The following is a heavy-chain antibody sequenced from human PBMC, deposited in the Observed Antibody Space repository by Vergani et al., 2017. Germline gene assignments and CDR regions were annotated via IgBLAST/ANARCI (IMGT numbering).Heavy chain of an antibody. D-gene: IGHD6-13*01. CDR2: IHYSGST. CDR3: ARGQEYSSSWYLFEEINWFDP. CDR1: GGSISSYY. V-gene: IGHV4-59*01. Sequence: QVQLQESGPGLVKPSQPLSLTCNVSGGSISSYYWSWIRQPPGKGLEWIGDIHYSGSTNKNPSLKSRVTISVDTSKNQFSLKLRSVTAADTAVYYCARGQEYSSSWYLFEEINWFDPWGQGTLVTVSS. J-gene: IGHJ5*02.